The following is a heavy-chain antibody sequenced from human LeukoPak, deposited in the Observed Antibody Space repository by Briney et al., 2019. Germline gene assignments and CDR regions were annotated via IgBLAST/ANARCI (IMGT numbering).Heavy chain of an antibody. V-gene: IGHV1-69*01. Sequence: ASVKVSCKASGGTFSSYAISWVRQAPGQGLEWIGGIIPIFGTANYAQKFQGRVTITADESTSTAYMELSSLRSEDTAVYYCARSQDYCSSTSCYLYYFDSWGQGTLVTVSS. CDR3: ARSQDYCSSTSCYLYYFDS. CDR1: GGTFSSYA. J-gene: IGHJ4*02. D-gene: IGHD2-2*01. CDR2: IIPIFGTA.